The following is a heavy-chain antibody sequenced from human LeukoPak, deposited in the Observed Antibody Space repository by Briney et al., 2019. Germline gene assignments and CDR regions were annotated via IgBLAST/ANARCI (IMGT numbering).Heavy chain of an antibody. CDR1: GYSFTSYW. J-gene: IGHJ6*02. CDR2: IYPGDSDT. CDR3: ARLAEAAAGTYPYYYGMDV. V-gene: IGHV5-51*01. D-gene: IGHD6-13*01. Sequence: GESLKISCKGSGYSFTSYWIGWVRQMPGKGLEWMGTIYPGDSDTRYSPCLQGQVTISADKSISTAYLKWSSLKASDTAMYYCARLAEAAAGTYPYYYGMDVWGQGTTVTVSS.